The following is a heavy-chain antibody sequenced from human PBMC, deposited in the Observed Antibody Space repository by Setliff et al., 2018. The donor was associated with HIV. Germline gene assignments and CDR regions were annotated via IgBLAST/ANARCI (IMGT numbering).Heavy chain of an antibody. CDR1: GYTFTSYY. CDR3: ARDPAPSSSASYFQH. J-gene: IGHJ1*01. CDR2: INPSIGST. Sequence: ASVKVSCKASGYTFTSYYMHWVRQAPGQGLEWMGIINPSIGSTTYAQKFQGRVTMTRDTSTSTVYMELSSLRSEDTAVYYCARDPAPSSSASYFQHWGQGTPVTVSS. D-gene: IGHD6-6*01. V-gene: IGHV1-46*01.